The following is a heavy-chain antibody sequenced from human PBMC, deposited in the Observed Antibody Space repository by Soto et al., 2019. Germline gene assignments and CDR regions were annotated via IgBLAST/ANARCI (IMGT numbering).Heavy chain of an antibody. CDR1: GFTFSSFA. CDR2: ISVDGASK. V-gene: IGHV3-48*03. Sequence: GGSLRLSCEASGFTFSSFAMNWVRQSPGRGLEWVSYISVDGASKYYADSLKGRVTISRDNAKNSLFLHMNNLRVEDTAVYYCARENSVQAWLHHFDHWGLGTLVTVSS. CDR3: ARENSVQAWLHHFDH. D-gene: IGHD5-18*01. J-gene: IGHJ4*02.